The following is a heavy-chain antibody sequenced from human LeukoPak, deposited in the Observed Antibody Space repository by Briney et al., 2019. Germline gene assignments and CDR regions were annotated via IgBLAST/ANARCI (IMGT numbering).Heavy chain of an antibody. D-gene: IGHD6-19*01. J-gene: IGHJ4*02. Sequence: PSETLSLTCTVSGGSISSYYWSWIRLPPGKGLEWIGYIYYSGSTNYNPSLKSRVTISVDTSKNQFSLKLSSVTAADTAVYYCARVRLAYDYWGQGTLVTVSS. V-gene: IGHV4-59*01. CDR2: IYYSGST. CDR3: ARVRLAYDY. CDR1: GGSISSYY.